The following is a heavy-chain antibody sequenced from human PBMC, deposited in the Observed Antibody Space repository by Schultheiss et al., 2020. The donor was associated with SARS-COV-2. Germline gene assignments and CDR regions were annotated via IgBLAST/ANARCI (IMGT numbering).Heavy chain of an antibody. D-gene: IGHD3-10*01. Sequence: SQTLSLTCTVSGDSINSTGYYWNWIRQPAGKGLEWIGRIYASGSASGSTKYNPSLKSRVTMSVDTSKNQFSLKLSSVTAADTAVYYCARRGDGSGSYYSPYQQYYYYYMDVWGKGTTVTVSS. CDR1: GDSINSTGYY. CDR3: ARRGDGSGSYYSPYQQYYYYYMDV. V-gene: IGHV4-61*02. CDR2: IYASGSASGST. J-gene: IGHJ6*03.